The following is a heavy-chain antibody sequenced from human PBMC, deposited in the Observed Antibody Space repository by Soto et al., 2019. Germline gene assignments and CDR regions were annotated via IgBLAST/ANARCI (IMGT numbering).Heavy chain of an antibody. CDR1: GFSFDDYA. CDR3: ARDQLYYNDISGRPLNAFDV. Sequence: PGGSLRLSCAASGFSFDDYAIHWVRQAPGKGLEWVSGINWNSGSIGYADSVKGRFTISRDNAKTSLYLQMNSLRAEDTAVYYCARDQLYYNDISGRPLNAFDVWGQGTMVTVSS. D-gene: IGHD3-22*01. J-gene: IGHJ3*01. V-gene: IGHV3-9*01. CDR2: INWNSGSI.